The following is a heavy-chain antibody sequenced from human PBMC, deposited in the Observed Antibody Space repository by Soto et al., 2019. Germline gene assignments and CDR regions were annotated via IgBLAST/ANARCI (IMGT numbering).Heavy chain of an antibody. CDR3: ARGLQWGDAFDI. CDR2: MNPNSGNT. CDR1: GYTLTSYD. Sequence: ASLKVSCKASGYTLTSYDINWVRQATGQGLEWMGWMNPNSGNTGYAQKFQGRVTMTRNTSISTAYMELSSLRSEDTAVYYCARGLQWGDAFDIWGQGTMVTVSS. D-gene: IGHD1-26*01. V-gene: IGHV1-8*01. J-gene: IGHJ3*02.